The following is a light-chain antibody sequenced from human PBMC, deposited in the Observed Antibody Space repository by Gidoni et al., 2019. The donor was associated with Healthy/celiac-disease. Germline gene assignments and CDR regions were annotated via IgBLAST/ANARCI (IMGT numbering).Light chain of an antibody. V-gene: IGKV1-39*01. CDR2: AAS. CDR3: QQSYSTLWT. J-gene: IGKJ1*01. CDR1: QSISIY. Sequence: DIQMTQSPSSLSASVGDRVTITCRASQSISIYLNWYQQKPGKAPKLLIYAASSLQSGVPSRFSGSGSGTDFTLTISSLQHEDFATYYCQQSYSTLWTFGQGTKVEIK.